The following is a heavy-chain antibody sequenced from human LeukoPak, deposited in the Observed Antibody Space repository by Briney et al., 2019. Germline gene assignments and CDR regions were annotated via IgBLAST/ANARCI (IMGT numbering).Heavy chain of an antibody. Sequence: SETLSLTCTVSGGSINSYYWSWIRQPPGKGLEWIGYIYYSGSVNYNPSLKSRVTISLDTSKNQFSLKLSSVTAADTAVYYGARLGSYFDYWGQGTLVTVSS. CDR1: GGSINSYY. CDR3: ARLGSYFDY. CDR2: IYYSGSV. V-gene: IGHV4-59*08. J-gene: IGHJ4*02.